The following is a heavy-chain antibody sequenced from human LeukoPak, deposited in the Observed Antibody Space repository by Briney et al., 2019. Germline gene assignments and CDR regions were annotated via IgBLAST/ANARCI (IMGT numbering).Heavy chain of an antibody. CDR3: ARDDHSTSGSSNFDY. D-gene: IGHD1-26*01. J-gene: IGHJ4*02. CDR2: INWNGGST. Sequence: SGGSLRLSCAASGFTFDDYGMSWVRHAPGKGLEWVSGINWNGGSTGYADSVKGRFTISRDNAKNSLYLQTNSLRAEDTALYYCARDDHSTSGSSNFDYWGQGTLVTVSS. CDR1: GFTFDDYG. V-gene: IGHV3-20*04.